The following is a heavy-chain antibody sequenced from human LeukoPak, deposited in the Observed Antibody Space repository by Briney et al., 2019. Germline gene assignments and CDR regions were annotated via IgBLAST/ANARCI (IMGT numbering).Heavy chain of an antibody. Sequence: PGGSLRLSCAASGFTFSLYSMNWVRQAPGKGLQWLSYISSDTATIYYADSLEGRFTISRDNAKNSLSLQMNSLRDEDTAVYYCARAVGSYYGSSSGYWYFDLWGRGTQVTVSS. V-gene: IGHV3-48*02. D-gene: IGHD3-22*01. CDR1: GFTFSLYS. J-gene: IGHJ2*01. CDR3: ARAVGSYYGSSSGYWYFDL. CDR2: ISSDTATI.